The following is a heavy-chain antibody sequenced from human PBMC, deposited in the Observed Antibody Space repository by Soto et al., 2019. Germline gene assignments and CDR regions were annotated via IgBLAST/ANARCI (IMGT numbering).Heavy chain of an antibody. CDR3: VKPHLRSIAVAAKSAFDY. J-gene: IGHJ4*02. CDR1: GFTFSSYA. V-gene: IGHV3-64D*08. CDR2: ISSNGGST. Sequence: GGSLRLSCSASGFTFSSYAMHWVRQAPGKGLEYVSAISSNGGSTYYADSVKGRFTISRDNSKNTLYLQMSSLRAEDTAVYYCVKPHLRSIAVAAKSAFDYWGQGTLVTVSS. D-gene: IGHD6-19*01.